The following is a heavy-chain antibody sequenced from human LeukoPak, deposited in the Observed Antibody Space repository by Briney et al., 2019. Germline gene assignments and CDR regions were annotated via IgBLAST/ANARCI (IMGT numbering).Heavy chain of an antibody. CDR1: GFTFSSYG. D-gene: IGHD1-26*01. V-gene: IGHV3-30*02. CDR3: AKAGLIVGAIHDAFDI. Sequence: GGSLRLSCAASGFTFSSYGMHWVRQAPGKGLEWVAFIRYDGSNKYYADSVKGRFTISRDNSKNTLYLQMNSLRAEDTAVYYCAKAGLIVGAIHDAFDIWGQGTMVTVSS. CDR2: IRYDGSNK. J-gene: IGHJ3*02.